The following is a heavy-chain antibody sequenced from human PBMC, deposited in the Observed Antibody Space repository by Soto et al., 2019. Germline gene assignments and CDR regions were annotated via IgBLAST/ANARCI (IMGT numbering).Heavy chain of an antibody. D-gene: IGHD3-22*01. J-gene: IGHJ4*02. Sequence: SETLSLTCAVYGGSFSGYYWSWIRQPPGKGLEWIGEINHSGSTNYNPSLKSRVTISVDTSKNQFSLKLSSVTAADTAVYYCARGRTRGYYDSSGYSGDYWGQGTLVTVSS. CDR1: GGSFSGYY. V-gene: IGHV4-34*01. CDR3: ARGRTRGYYDSSGYSGDY. CDR2: INHSGST.